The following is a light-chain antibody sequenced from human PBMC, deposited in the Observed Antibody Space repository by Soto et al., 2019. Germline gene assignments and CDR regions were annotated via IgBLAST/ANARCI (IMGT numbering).Light chain of an antibody. V-gene: IGLV1-44*01. CDR2: TDY. Sequence: QSVLTQPPSASGTPGQRVIISCSGSNSNIGTYTVNWYQQLPGTAPKLLIYTDYQRPSGVPDRFSGSRSGTSASLAISGLQSEDEAEYYCASWDDSLRGGVFGGGTQLTVL. J-gene: IGLJ3*02. CDR3: ASWDDSLRGGV. CDR1: NSNIGTYT.